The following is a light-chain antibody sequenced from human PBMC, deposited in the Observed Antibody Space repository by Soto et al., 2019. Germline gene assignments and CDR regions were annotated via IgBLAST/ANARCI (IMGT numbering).Light chain of an antibody. V-gene: IGKV1-9*01. CDR1: QGISSY. CDR2: GAS. J-gene: IGKJ4*01. CDR3: QQFNSYPLT. Sequence: DIQLTQSPSFLSASVGDRVTITCRASQGISSYLAWYQQRPGKAPKLLIYGASTLQSGVPSRFSGSGSGTEFTLTISSLQPEDFTTYDCQQFNSYPLTFGGGTKVEIK.